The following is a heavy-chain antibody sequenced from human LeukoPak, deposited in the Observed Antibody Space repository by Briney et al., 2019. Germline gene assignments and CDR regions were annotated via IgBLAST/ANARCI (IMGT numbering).Heavy chain of an antibody. V-gene: IGHV3-23*01. D-gene: IGHD3-10*01. J-gene: IGHJ4*02. CDR2: ISGSGGST. Sequence: GGSLRLSCAASGFTFSSYAMSWVRQAPGKGLEWVSAISGSGGSTYYADSVKGRFTISRDNSKNTLYQQMNSLRAEDTAVYYCAKDPSRPLWFGEPHDYWGQGILVTVSS. CDR1: GFTFSSYA. CDR3: AKDPSRPLWFGEPHDY.